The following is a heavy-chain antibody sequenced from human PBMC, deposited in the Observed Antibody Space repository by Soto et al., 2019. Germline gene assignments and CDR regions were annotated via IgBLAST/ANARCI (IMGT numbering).Heavy chain of an antibody. V-gene: IGHV3-21*04. CDR1: GFTFSSYS. CDR2: ISSSSSYI. D-gene: IGHD6-19*01. J-gene: IGHJ4*02. CDR3: ARGFWGSGWTYQFDS. Sequence: SLRLSCAASGFTFSSYSMNWVRQAPGKGLEWVSSISSSSSYIYYADSVKGRFTISRDNAKNSLYLHMNSLRAEDTAVYYCARGFWGSGWTYQFDSWGQGALVTVSS.